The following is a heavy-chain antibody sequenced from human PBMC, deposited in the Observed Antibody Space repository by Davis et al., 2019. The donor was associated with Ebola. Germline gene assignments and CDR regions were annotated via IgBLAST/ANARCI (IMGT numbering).Heavy chain of an antibody. Sequence: SVKVSCKASGGTFSSYAISWVRQAPGQGLEWMGGIIPIFGTANYAQRFQGRVTITADESRTTAYMELSSLRSEDTAVYYCAKDRYYDNNPLYYESECWGQGTLVTVSP. V-gene: IGHV1-69*13. D-gene: IGHD3-22*01. J-gene: IGHJ4*02. CDR3: AKDRYYDNNPLYYESEC. CDR1: GGTFSSYA. CDR2: IIPIFGTA.